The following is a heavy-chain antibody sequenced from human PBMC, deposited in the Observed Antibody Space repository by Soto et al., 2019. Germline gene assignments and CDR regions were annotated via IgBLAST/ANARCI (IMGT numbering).Heavy chain of an antibody. D-gene: IGHD3-3*01. CDR3: AHSITIFLGGYFDY. J-gene: IGHJ4*02. Sequence: VSGPTLVNPTQTLTLTCTFSGFSLSTSGVGVGWIRQPPGKALEWLVLIYWNDDKRYSPSLKSRLTITKDTSKNQVVLTMTNMDPVDTATYYCAHSITIFLGGYFDYWGQGTLVTVSS. CDR2: IYWNDDK. CDR1: GFSLSTSGVG. V-gene: IGHV2-5*01.